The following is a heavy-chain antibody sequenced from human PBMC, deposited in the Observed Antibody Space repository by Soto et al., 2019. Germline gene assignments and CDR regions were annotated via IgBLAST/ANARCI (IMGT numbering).Heavy chain of an antibody. CDR3: TREGSAPYYYYGMDA. CDR1: GYTFTTYG. V-gene: IGHV1-18*01. D-gene: IGHD6-19*01. CDR2: INTHNGNT. Sequence: ASVKVSCKASGYTFTTYGISWVRQAPGQGLEWLGWINTHNGNTNYAQNLRGRVIMTADTSTSTAYMELRSLRSDDTAIYYCTREGSAPYYYYGMDAWGQGTPVTVPS. J-gene: IGHJ6*02.